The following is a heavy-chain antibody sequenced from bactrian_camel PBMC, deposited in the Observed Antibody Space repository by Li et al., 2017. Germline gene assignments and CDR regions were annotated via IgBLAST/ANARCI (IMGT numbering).Heavy chain of an antibody. Sequence: DVQLVESGGGSVQAGGSLRLPCAASRYTLCNYDMSWYRQAPGKGLEWVSTISTSGDKTVYADSVKGRFTISRDNTKNTLYLQLDSLQSDDTAMYFCAKGCFSYEYQRDWCQKGQGTQVTVS. J-gene: IGHJ4*01. D-gene: IGHD4*01. CDR2: ISTSGDKT. CDR1: RYTLCNYD. V-gene: IGHV3S40*01.